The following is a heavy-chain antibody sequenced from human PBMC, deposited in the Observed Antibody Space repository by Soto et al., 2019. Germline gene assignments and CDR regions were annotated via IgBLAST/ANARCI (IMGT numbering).Heavy chain of an antibody. Sequence: ASVKVSCKASGYPFTSYYLHWVRQAPGQGPEWMGRINVSDGSTRYAQNFQGRVTMTRDTSTTTVYMELSPLRSDDSAVYYCVKGERSRYSSMFDYWGHGTRVTVSS. CDR1: GYPFTSYY. J-gene: IGHJ4*01. CDR2: INVSDGST. D-gene: IGHD4-4*01. V-gene: IGHV1-46*01. CDR3: VKGERSRYSSMFDY.